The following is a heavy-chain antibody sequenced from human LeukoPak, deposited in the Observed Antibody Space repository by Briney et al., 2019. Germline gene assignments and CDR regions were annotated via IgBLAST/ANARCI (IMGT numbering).Heavy chain of an antibody. CDR1: GFTFSSYS. D-gene: IGHD3-22*01. Sequence: GSLRLSCAASGFTFSSYSMHWVRQAPGKGLEWVSYISSSSSTIYYADSVKGRFTISRDNAKNSLYLQMNSLRDEDTAVYYCARVHDSSGSPFDYWGQGTLVTVSS. CDR2: ISSSSSTI. V-gene: IGHV3-48*02. J-gene: IGHJ4*02. CDR3: ARVHDSSGSPFDY.